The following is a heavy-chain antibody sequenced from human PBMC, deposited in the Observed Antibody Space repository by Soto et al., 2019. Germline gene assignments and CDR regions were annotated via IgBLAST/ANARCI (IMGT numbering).Heavy chain of an antibody. J-gene: IGHJ3*02. Sequence: QVQLQESGPGLVKPSQTLSLTCTVSGGSISSGGYYWSWIRQHPGKGLEWIGYIYYSGSTYYNPSLKSRVTIAVDTSKNQFSLKLSSVTAADTAVYYCARNWNRLAYAFDIWGQGTMVTVSS. CDR1: GGSISSGGYY. CDR3: ARNWNRLAYAFDI. V-gene: IGHV4-31*03. CDR2: IYYSGST. D-gene: IGHD1-1*01.